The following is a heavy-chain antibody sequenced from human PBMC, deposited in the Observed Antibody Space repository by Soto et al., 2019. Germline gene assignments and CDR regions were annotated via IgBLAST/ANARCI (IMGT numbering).Heavy chain of an antibody. J-gene: IGHJ4*02. Sequence: QLQLQESGSGLVKPSQTLSLTCDVSGDSISIGGYSWNWLRQPPGKGLQWVGYNYHGGSTYYNPPLRRRVIISVDRSKHHFSLNLTSVTAADTAVYYCARESRLSYRFFDNWGQGILVTVSS. CDR1: GDSISIGGYS. V-gene: IGHV4-30-2*01. CDR2: NYHGGST. D-gene: IGHD1-26*01. CDR3: ARESRLSYRFFDN.